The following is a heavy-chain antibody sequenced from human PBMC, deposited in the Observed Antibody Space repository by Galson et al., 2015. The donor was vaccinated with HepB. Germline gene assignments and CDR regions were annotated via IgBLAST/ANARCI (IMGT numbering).Heavy chain of an antibody. J-gene: IGHJ6*03. Sequence: SVKVSCKASGYTFTGYYMHWVRQAPGQGLEWMGWINPNSGGTNYAQKFQGRVTMTRDTSISTAYMELSRLRSDDTAVYYCARDRGTTMVRYVRYMDVWGKGTTVTVSS. CDR3: ARDRGTTMVRYVRYMDV. D-gene: IGHD3-10*01. CDR1: GYTFTGYY. CDR2: INPNSGGT. V-gene: IGHV1-2*02.